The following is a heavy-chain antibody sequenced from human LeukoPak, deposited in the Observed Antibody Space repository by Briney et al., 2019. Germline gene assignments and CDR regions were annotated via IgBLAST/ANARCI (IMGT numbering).Heavy chain of an antibody. D-gene: IGHD1-26*01. V-gene: IGHV3-7*01. CDR2: VKQDGREK. J-gene: IGHJ5*01. CDR3: ARGLGAPDS. Sequence: PGGSLRLSCAASGFTFSSYAMSWVRQAPGKGLEWVANVKQDGREKHCVDSVKGRFTISRDNAKNSVYLQMNSLRVEDTAVYYCARGLGAPDSWGHGTLVTVSS. CDR1: GFTFSSYA.